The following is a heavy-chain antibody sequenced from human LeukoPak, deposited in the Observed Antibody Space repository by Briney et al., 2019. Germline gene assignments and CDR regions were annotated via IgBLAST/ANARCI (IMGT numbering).Heavy chain of an antibody. J-gene: IGHJ4*02. CDR3: ARDRGSYFVDY. D-gene: IGHD1-26*01. V-gene: IGHV1-2*06. CDR1: GYTFTGYY. Sequence: ASVKVSCKASGYTFTGYYMHWVRQAPGQGLEWMGRFNPNSGGTNYAQKFQGRVTMTRDTSISTAYMELSRLRSDDTAVYYCARDRGSYFVDYWGQGTLVTVSS. CDR2: FNPNSGGT.